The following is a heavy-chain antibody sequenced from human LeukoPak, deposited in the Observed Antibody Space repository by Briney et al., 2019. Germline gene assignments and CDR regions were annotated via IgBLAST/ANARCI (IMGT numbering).Heavy chain of an antibody. CDR3: AKDESYYDSSGYYGHFDY. V-gene: IGHV3-30*18. J-gene: IGHJ4*02. CDR2: ISYDGSNK. CDR1: GFTFNNYA. D-gene: IGHD3-22*01. Sequence: PGGSLRLSCAASGFTFNNYAMHWVRQAPGKGLEWVAVISYDGSNKYYADSVKGRFTISRDNSKNTLYLQMNSLRAEDTAVYYCAKDESYYDSSGYYGHFDYWGQGTLVTVSS.